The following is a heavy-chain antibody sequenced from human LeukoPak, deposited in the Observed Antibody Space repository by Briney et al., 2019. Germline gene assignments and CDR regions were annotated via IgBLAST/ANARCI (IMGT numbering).Heavy chain of an antibody. CDR2: IYYSGST. Sequence: SETLSLTCTVSGGSISSYYWSWIRQPPGKGLEWIGYIYYSGSTNYNPSLKSRVTISVDTSKNQFSLKLSSVTAADTAVYYCASLIFGVVLWGQGTLVTVSS. CDR3: ASLIFGVVL. V-gene: IGHV4-59*08. J-gene: IGHJ4*02. D-gene: IGHD3-3*01. CDR1: GGSISSYY.